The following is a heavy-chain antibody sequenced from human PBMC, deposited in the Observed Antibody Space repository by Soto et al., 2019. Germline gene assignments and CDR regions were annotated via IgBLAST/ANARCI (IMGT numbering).Heavy chain of an antibody. Sequence: QVSLKESGPVLVKPTEPLTLTCTVSGFSLSNARLGVSWIRQPPGKALEGLAHIFSNDDKSYSTSLKSRVTISKDTSKSQVVLTMTNMDPVDTATYYCARVYDSSGYEYWGQGTLVTVSS. CDR3: ARVYDSSGYEY. V-gene: IGHV2-26*01. D-gene: IGHD3-22*01. CDR2: IFSNDDK. J-gene: IGHJ4*02. CDR1: GFSLSNARLG.